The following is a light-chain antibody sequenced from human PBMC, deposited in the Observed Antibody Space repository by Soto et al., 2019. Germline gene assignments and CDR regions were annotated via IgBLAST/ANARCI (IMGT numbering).Light chain of an antibody. CDR1: SSNIGAGYD. V-gene: IGLV1-40*01. CDR3: QSYDSSLSGPV. J-gene: IGLJ2*01. Sequence: QSVLTQPPSVSGAPGQRVTISCTGSSSNIGAGYDVHWYQQLPGTAPKLLIYGNSNRPSGVPDRFSGSKSGTSASLAITGLQAEDEADYYCQSYDSSLSGPVFGGGTKLNVL. CDR2: GNS.